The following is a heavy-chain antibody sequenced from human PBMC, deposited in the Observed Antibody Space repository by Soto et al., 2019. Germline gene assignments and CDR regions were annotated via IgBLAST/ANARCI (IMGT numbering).Heavy chain of an antibody. CDR3: ARAVYGDYVPQS. V-gene: IGHV1-69*02. CDR2: IIPILGIA. J-gene: IGHJ5*02. Sequence: QVQLVQSGAEVKKPGSSVKVSCKASGGTFSSYTISWVRQAPGQGLEWMGRIIPILGIANYAQKFQGRVTITADKSTSTAYMELSSLRSEDTAVYYCARAVYGDYVPQSWGQGTLVTVSS. CDR1: GGTFSSYT. D-gene: IGHD4-17*01.